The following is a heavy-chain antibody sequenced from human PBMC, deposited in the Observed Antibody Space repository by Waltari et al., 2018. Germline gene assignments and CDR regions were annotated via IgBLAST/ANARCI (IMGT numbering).Heavy chain of an antibody. CDR3: ARGAVVTIPLGDYYYMDV. CDR1: GYTFTSYD. Sequence: VQLVQSGAEVKKPGASVKVSCKASGYTFTSYDINWVRQATGQGIEWLDWVGGRKPNGGSTGYAQKFPGRFTMTRNTSISTAYMELSSLRSEDTAVYYCARGAVVTIPLGDYYYMDVWGKGTTVTVSS. D-gene: IGHD2-15*01. J-gene: IGHJ6*03. V-gene: IGHV1-8*01. CDR2: VGGRKPNGGST.